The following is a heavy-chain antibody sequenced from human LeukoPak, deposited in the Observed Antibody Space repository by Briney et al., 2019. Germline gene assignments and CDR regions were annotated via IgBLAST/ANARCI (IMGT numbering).Heavy chain of an antibody. V-gene: IGHV3-30*04. D-gene: IGHD5-18*01. CDR3: ARDGSYGYTIRYYFDY. J-gene: IGHJ4*02. CDR1: GFTFSSYA. Sequence: GGSLRLSCAASGFTFSSYAMHWVRQAPGKGLEWVAFIQNDGNDKYYADSVKGRFTVSRDNSKNTLDLQMNGLRAEDTAVYYCARDGSYGYTIRYYFDYWGQGTLVTVSS. CDR2: IQNDGNDK.